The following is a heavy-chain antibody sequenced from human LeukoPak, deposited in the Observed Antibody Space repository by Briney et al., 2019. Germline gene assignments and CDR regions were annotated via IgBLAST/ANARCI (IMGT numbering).Heavy chain of an antibody. D-gene: IGHD6-13*01. CDR2: IPYDGSNE. CDR3: AKDRGIAAAYYFMDV. CDR1: GCTFSNYG. V-gene: IGHV3-30*02. J-gene: IGHJ6*03. Sequence: GGSLRLSCAAPGCTFSNYGMHCVRDALGKGLWWGTLIPYDGSNEYYADSVRGGFTSSRDNSKNTLYLEMNSLRAEDTAMYYCAKDRGIAAAYYFMDVWGKGPTVNVSS.